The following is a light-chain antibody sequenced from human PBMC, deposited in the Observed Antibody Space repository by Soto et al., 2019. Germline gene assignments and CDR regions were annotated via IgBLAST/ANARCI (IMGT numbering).Light chain of an antibody. CDR2: VGTGGIVG. J-gene: IGLJ1*01. CDR3: GADHGSGSNFFYV. Sequence: QPVLTQPPSASASLGASVTLTCTLSSGYSNYKVDWYQQRPGKGPRFVMRVGTGGIVGSKGDGIPDRFSVLGSGLNRYLTIKNIQEEDESVYHCGADHGSGSNFFYVFGTGTKVTVL. CDR1: SGYSNYK. V-gene: IGLV9-49*01.